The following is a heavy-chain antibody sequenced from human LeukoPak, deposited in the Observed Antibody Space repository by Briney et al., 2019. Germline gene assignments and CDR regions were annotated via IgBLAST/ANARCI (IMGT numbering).Heavy chain of an antibody. CDR2: ISVSGDAT. CDR1: GFTFSSHA. D-gene: IGHD3-10*01. CDR3: ARLKNPTGPYYGMDV. J-gene: IGHJ6*02. Sequence: GGSLRLSCAASGFTFSSHALTWVRGAPGKGLEWVSAISVSGDATYYGDSVKGRFTISRDNSKNTVYLQVNSLRVEDTALYYCARLKNPTGPYYGMDVWGQGTTVTVSS. V-gene: IGHV3-23*01.